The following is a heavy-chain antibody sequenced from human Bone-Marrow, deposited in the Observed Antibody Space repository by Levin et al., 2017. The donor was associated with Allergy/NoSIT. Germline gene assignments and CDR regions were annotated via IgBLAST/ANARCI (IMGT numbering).Heavy chain of an antibody. CDR2: IYPSDSDT. CDR3: ARRGGSGGRFDY. J-gene: IGHJ4*02. Sequence: GESLKISCKGSGYTFSTSWIGWVRQMPGKGLEWMGIIYPSDSDTKYSPSFQGQVTISADKSISTASLQWSSLKASDTAMYYCARRGGSGGRFDYWGQGTLVTVSS. D-gene: IGHD2-15*01. CDR1: GYTFSTSW. V-gene: IGHV5-51*01.